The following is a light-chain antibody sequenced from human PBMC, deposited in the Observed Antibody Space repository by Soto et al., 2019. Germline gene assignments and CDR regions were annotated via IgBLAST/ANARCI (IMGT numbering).Light chain of an antibody. J-gene: IGKJ1*01. CDR1: QSIYSN. Sequence: IGMTQSPATLSVSPGERATLSFRASQSIYSNLAWYQQRPGQPPRLLIYRASTRATDIPARFSGSGSGTEFTLTISSLQSEDFAVYYCQQYHNLWTFGQGTKVDIK. V-gene: IGKV3-15*01. CDR2: RAS. CDR3: QQYHNLWT.